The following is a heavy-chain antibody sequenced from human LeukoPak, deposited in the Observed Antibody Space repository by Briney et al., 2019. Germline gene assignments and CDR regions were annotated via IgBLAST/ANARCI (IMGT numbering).Heavy chain of an antibody. J-gene: IGHJ6*02. CDR2: INSDGSST. CDR3: ARGIVLRYYYYGMDV. Sequence: GSLSLSFAASGFTFSSYWMHWVPPAPGKGLVWVSRINSDGSSTSYADSVKGRFTISRDNAKNTLYLQMDSLRAEDTAVYSCARGIVLRYYYYGMDVWGQGTTVTVSS. CDR1: GFTFSSYW. D-gene: IGHD2-8*02. V-gene: IGHV3-74*01.